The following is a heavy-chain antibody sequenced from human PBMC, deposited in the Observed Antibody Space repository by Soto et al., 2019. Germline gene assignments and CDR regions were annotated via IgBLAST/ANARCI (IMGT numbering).Heavy chain of an antibody. V-gene: IGHV4-31*01. D-gene: IGHD6-6*01. CDR1: GESISSGGYY. CDR2: IYDSESA. Sequence: QVQLQESGPGLVKASQTLSLICNVSGESISSGGYYWSWIRHHPGKGLEWIGYIYDSESAYYNPSLKSPVTISMDTSKNHFAMKLSSVTAADTAVYYCARASSSSSAADYWGQGTLITVSS. J-gene: IGHJ4*02. CDR3: ARASSSSSAADY.